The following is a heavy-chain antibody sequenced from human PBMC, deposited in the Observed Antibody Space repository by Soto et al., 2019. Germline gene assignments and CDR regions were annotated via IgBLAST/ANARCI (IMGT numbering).Heavy chain of an antibody. J-gene: IGHJ4*02. D-gene: IGHD5-12*01. CDR2: INAGNGNT. Sequence: ASVKVSCKASGYTFTIYAMHCVRQSPLQRLEWMGWINAGNGNTKYSQKFQGRVTITRDTSASTAYMELSSLRSEDTAVYYCARDREMATRVYYFDYWGQGTLVTVSS. CDR1: GYTFTIYA. V-gene: IGHV1-3*01. CDR3: ARDREMATRVYYFDY.